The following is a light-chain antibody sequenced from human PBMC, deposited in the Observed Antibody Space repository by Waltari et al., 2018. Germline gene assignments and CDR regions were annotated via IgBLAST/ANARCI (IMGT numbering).Light chain of an antibody. CDR1: SSDVGGYIY. J-gene: IGLJ1*01. CDR2: DVD. V-gene: IGLV2-11*01. Sequence: QSALTQPRSVSGSPGQSVTISCTGSSSDVGGYIYVPWYHHQPGRAPKVMIYDVDKRPSGVPDRFSGSQSGKTASLTISGLQAEDEGDYYCCSYAGRYTFVFGSGTKVTVL. CDR3: CSYAGRYTFV.